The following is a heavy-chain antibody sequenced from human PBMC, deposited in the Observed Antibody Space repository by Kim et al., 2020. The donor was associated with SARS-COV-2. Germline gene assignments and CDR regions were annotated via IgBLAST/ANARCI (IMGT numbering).Heavy chain of an antibody. CDR3: SRDGSAWSRDY. CDR2: ISSSFET. V-gene: IGHV3-21*01. Sequence: GGSLRLSCVASGFTFSPSGMTWVRQAPGKGLEWVSTISSSFETYYVDSVKGRFTISRDNAKTSLYLQMNSLTVEDTAVYYCSRDGSAWSRDYWGQGTLVTVSS. J-gene: IGHJ4*02. D-gene: IGHD6-19*01. CDR1: GFTFSPSG.